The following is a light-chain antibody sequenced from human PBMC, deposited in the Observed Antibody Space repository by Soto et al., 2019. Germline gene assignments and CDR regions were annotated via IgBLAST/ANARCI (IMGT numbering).Light chain of an antibody. V-gene: IGLV2-14*01. CDR2: DVS. CDR1: SSDVGGYNY. CDR3: SSYTGSSTHVV. Sequence: QSALTQPASVSGSPGQSITISCTGTSSDVGGYNYVSWYQQHPGKAPKLMIYDVSNRPSGVSNRFSGSRSGNTASLTISGLQAGDEADYYCSSYTGSSTHVVFGGGTQLTVL. J-gene: IGLJ2*01.